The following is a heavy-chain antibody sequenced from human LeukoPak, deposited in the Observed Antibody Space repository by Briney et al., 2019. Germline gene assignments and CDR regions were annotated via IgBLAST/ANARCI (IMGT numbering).Heavy chain of an antibody. J-gene: IGHJ6*02. CDR1: GFTFSDYY. CDR3: AREGYGSGSCYTHYYYYGMDV. CDR2: ISSSGSTI. Sequence: PGGSLRLSCAASGFTFSDYYMSWIRQAPGKGLEWVSYISSSGSTIYYADSVKGRFTISRDNAKNSLYLQMNSLRAEDTAVYYCAREGYGSGSCYTHYYYYGMDVWGQGTTVTVSS. D-gene: IGHD3-10*01. V-gene: IGHV3-11*01.